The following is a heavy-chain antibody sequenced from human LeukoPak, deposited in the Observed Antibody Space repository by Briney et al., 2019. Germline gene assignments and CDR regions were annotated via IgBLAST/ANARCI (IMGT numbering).Heavy chain of an antibody. D-gene: IGHD6-13*01. CDR1: GFSFMDFY. CDR2: IDVNGGAM. Sequence: PGGSLRLSCAASGFSFMDFYYSWLGPATGKGLEWVSFIDVNGGAMYYADFLNGRFTISRKNAHNSVYLEMNSLRDEDTAVYYCARGPRILAAGSYFFDYWGQGSLVTVSS. CDR3: ARGPRILAAGSYFFDY. J-gene: IGHJ4*02. V-gene: IGHV3-11*01.